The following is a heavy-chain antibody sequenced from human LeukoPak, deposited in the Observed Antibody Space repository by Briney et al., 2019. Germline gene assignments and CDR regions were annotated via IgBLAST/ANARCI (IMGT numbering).Heavy chain of an antibody. CDR3: ASGDLGYCSGGSCYGVFDY. CDR1: GGTFISYA. J-gene: IGHJ4*02. D-gene: IGHD2-15*01. Sequence: SVKVSCKASGGTFISYAISWVRQARGQGLEWMGGIIPIFGTANYAQKFQGRVTITADESTSTAYMELSSLRSEDTAVYYCASGDLGYCSGGSCYGVFDYWGQGTLVTVSS. CDR2: IIPIFGTA. V-gene: IGHV1-69*13.